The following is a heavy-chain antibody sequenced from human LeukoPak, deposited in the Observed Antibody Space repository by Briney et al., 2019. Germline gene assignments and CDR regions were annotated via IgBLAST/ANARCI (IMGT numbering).Heavy chain of an antibody. V-gene: IGHV3-21*01. D-gene: IGHD5-18*01. CDR2: ISSGSSYI. Sequence: GGSLRLSCAASGFTFSSYSMNWVRQAPGKGLEWVSSISSGSSYIYYADSMKGRFTISRDNAKNSLYLQMNSLRAEDTAVYYCAKDRSRGLLDAFDIWGQGTMVTVSS. CDR3: AKDRSRGLLDAFDI. J-gene: IGHJ3*02. CDR1: GFTFSSYS.